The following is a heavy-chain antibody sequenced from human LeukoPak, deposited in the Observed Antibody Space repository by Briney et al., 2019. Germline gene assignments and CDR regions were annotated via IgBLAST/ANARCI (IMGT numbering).Heavy chain of an antibody. CDR2: INSDGSST. CDR1: GFTFSSYW. D-gene: IGHD3-3*01. Sequence: PGGSLRLSCAASGFTFSSYWMHWVRQAPGKGLVWVSRINSDGSSTSYADSVKGRFTISRDNAKNTLYLQMNSLRAEDTAVYYCARQAYQHYDFWSGYHDYWGQGTLVTVSS. J-gene: IGHJ4*02. CDR3: ARQAYQHYDFWSGYHDY. V-gene: IGHV3-74*01.